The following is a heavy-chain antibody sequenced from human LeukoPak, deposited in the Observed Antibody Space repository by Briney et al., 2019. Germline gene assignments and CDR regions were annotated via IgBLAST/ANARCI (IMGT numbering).Heavy chain of an antibody. V-gene: IGHV1-18*01. CDR3: ARDRGYYDSSGYEGAFDI. CDR2: ISAYNGNT. D-gene: IGHD3-22*01. Sequence: ASVKVSCKASGYTFTNYGISWVRQAPGQGLEWMGWISAYNGNTNSAQEFQGRVTMTTDTSTTTAYVDLRSLRSDDTAVYYCARDRGYYDSSGYEGAFDIWGQGTMVTVSS. J-gene: IGHJ3*02. CDR1: GYTFTNYG.